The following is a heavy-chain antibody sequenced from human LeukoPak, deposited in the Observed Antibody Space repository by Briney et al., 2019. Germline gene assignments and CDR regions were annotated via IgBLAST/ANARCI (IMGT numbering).Heavy chain of an antibody. Sequence: GGSLRLSCAASGFTFSSYGIHWVRQAPGKGLEWVAVISYDGSNKYYADSVRGRFTISRDNSKNTLYLQMNSLRAEDTAVYYCARDGQDYGDYFWYFDYWGQGTLVTVSS. D-gene: IGHD4-17*01. CDR1: GFTFSSYG. V-gene: IGHV3-30*03. J-gene: IGHJ4*02. CDR3: ARDGQDYGDYFWYFDY. CDR2: ISYDGSNK.